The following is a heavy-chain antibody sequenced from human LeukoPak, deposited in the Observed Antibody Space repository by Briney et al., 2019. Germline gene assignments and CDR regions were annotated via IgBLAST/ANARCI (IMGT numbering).Heavy chain of an antibody. CDR1: GGSISSSSYY. Sequence: SETLSLTCTVSGGSISSSSYYWGWIRQPPGKGLEWIGIIFCSGSTYYNPSLKSRVTISVDTSKNQFSLKLSSVTAADTAVYYCARRGSRWYWYFDYWGQGTLVTVSS. CDR2: IFCSGST. J-gene: IGHJ4*02. V-gene: IGHV4-39*01. D-gene: IGHD6-13*01. CDR3: ARRGSRWYWYFDY.